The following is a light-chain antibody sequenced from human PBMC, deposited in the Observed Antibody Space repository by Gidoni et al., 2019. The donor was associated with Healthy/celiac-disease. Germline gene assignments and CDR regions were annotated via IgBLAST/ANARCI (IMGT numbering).Light chain of an antibody. Sequence: EIVMTQSPATLSVSPGERATLSCRASQSVSSNLAWYQQKPGQAPRLLIDCASTRATGIPARFSGSGSGTEFTVTISSLQSEDFAVYYCQQYNNWPFTFGQGTKLEIK. J-gene: IGKJ2*01. CDR3: QQYNNWPFT. CDR1: QSVSSN. CDR2: CAS. V-gene: IGKV3-15*01.